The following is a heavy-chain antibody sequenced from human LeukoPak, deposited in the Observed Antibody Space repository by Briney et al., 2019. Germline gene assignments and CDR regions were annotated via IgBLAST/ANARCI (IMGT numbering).Heavy chain of an antibody. CDR1: GLPFSSYP. V-gene: IGHV3-23*01. J-gene: IGHJ5*02. CDR2: FSGSGGST. Sequence: GGSLRLSCAPSGLPFSSYPMSWVRQAPGKGLEWVSGFSGSGGSTYYASSVKGRFTISRDNSKNRLYLEMNSLRAEDTAVYYCAKDRRSWGRVGVKFDPWGQGILVSVAS. D-gene: IGHD2-2*01. CDR3: AKDRRSWGRVGVKFDP.